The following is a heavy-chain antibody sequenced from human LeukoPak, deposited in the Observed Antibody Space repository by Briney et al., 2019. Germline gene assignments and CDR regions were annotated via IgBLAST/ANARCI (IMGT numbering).Heavy chain of an antibody. D-gene: IGHD5-24*01. J-gene: IGHJ4*02. V-gene: IGHV4-59*08. Sequence: SETLSLTCTVSGGSISSYYWSWIRQPPGKGLEWIGYIYYSGSTNYNPSLKSRVTISVDTSKNQFSLKLSSVTAADTAVYYCARAYGGGGYTTDYWGQGTLVTVSS. CDR3: ARAYGGGGYTTDY. CDR1: GGSISSYY. CDR2: IYYSGST.